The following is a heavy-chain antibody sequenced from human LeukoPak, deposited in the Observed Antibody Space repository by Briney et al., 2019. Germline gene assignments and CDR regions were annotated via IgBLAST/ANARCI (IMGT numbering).Heavy chain of an antibody. J-gene: IGHJ4*02. CDR3: ARASRYFDWLFAPYYFDY. V-gene: IGHV4-34*01. D-gene: IGHD3-9*01. CDR2: INHSGST. Sequence: GSLRLSCAASGFTFSSYAMSWIRQPPGKGLEWIGEINHSGSTNYNPSLKSRVTISVDTSKNQFSLKLSSVTAADTAVYYCARASRYFDWLFAPYYFDYWGQGTLVTVSS. CDR1: GFTFSSYA.